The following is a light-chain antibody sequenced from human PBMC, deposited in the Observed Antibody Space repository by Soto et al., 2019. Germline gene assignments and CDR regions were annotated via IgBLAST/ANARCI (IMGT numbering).Light chain of an antibody. CDR1: QSVSSN. V-gene: IGKV3-15*01. J-gene: IGKJ5*01. CDR3: QQYNNWPPIT. Sequence: EVVLTQSPGTLSLSAGERATLSCRASQSVSSNLAWYQQKPGQAPRLLIYGASTRATGIPARFSGSGSGTEFTLTISSLQSEDFAVYYCQQYNNWPPITFGQGTRLEN. CDR2: GAS.